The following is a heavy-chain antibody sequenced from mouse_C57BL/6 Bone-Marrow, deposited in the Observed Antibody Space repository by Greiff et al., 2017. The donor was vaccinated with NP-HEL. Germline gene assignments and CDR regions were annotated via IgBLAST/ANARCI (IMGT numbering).Heavy chain of an antibody. CDR3: TTYNYDGNYYYAMDY. D-gene: IGHD1-3*01. CDR2: IDPEDGDT. J-gene: IGHJ4*01. Sequence: EVKLQESGAELVRPGASVKLSCTASGFNIKDYYMHWVKQRPEQGLEWIGRIDPEDGDTEYAPKFQGKATMTADTSSNTAYLQLSSLTSEDTAVYYCTTYNYDGNYYYAMDYWGQGTSVTVSS. V-gene: IGHV14-1*01. CDR1: GFNIKDYY.